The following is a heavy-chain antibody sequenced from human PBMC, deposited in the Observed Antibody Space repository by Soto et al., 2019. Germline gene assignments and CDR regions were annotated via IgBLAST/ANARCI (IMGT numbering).Heavy chain of an antibody. D-gene: IGHD3-3*01. CDR3: TTSILGVVTGR. CDR2: IRSNADGGTT. CDR1: GFTFSNAW. V-gene: IGHV3-15*07. Sequence: EVQLVESGGGLVKPGGSLRLSCAASGFTFSNAWMNWVRQAPGKGLEWVGRIRSNADGGTTDYDAPVKGRFTFSRDDSENTLFLQMKSMITEGTAVSYCTTSILGVVTGRWGQGTLVTVSS. J-gene: IGHJ4*02.